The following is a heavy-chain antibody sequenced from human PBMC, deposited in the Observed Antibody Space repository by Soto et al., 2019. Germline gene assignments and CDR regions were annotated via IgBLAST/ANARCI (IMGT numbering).Heavy chain of an antibody. V-gene: IGHV1-18*01. CDR3: ARDPHEFWTSYWFDP. D-gene: IGHD3-3*01. CDR2: ISAYDGKT. J-gene: IGHJ5*02. CDR1: GYTFNTYG. Sequence: SVKVSCKTSGYTFNTYGINWVRQAPGQGLELMGWISAYDGKTTYAEKFQGRITLTTDTSTSTAYMELRSLRSDDTAIYYCARDPHEFWTSYWFDPWGQGTPVTVPQ.